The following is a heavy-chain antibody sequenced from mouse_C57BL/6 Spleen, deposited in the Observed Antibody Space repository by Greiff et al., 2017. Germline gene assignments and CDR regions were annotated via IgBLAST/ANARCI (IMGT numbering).Heavy chain of an antibody. D-gene: IGHD2-4*01. CDR2: IDPSDSYT. CDR3: ARGGLRRWFAY. J-gene: IGHJ3*01. CDR1: GYTFTSYW. Sequence: QVQLQQPGAELVMPGASVKLSCKASGYTFTSYWMHWVQQRPGQGLEWIGEIDPSDSYTNYNQKFKGKSTLTVDKSSSTAYMQLSSLTSEDSAVYYCARGGLRRWFAYWGQGTLVTVSA. V-gene: IGHV1-69*01.